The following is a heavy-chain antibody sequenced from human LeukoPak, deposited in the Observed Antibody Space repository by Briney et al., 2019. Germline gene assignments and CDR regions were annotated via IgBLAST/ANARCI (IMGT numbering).Heavy chain of an antibody. CDR2: ISDSGGST. Sequence: GGSLRLSCAASGFTFSGYAMSWVRQAPGKGLEWVSAISDSGGSTYYPDSVKGRFTISRDNSKNTLYLQMNSLRAEDTAAYYCAKRGYCSGGTCYSFHFDYWGQGTLVTVSS. CDR3: AKRGYCSGGTCYSFHFDY. CDR1: GFTFSGYA. D-gene: IGHD2-15*01. J-gene: IGHJ4*02. V-gene: IGHV3-23*01.